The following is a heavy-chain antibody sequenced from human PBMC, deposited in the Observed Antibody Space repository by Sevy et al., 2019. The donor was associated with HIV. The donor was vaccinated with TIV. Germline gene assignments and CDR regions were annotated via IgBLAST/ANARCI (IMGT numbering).Heavy chain of an antibody. Sequence: GGSLRLSCEASGFNFTKAWMTWVRQAPGKGLEWVGRSKGKTDGGTTDYAAPVKGRFTISRDDSKNTLYLQMNSLKSDDTAVYYCTTTKRELLVGYYYDGMDVWGQGTTVTVSS. CDR3: TTTKRELLVGYYYDGMDV. D-gene: IGHD1-26*01. CDR1: GFNFTKAW. J-gene: IGHJ6*02. V-gene: IGHV3-15*01. CDR2: SKGKTDGGTT.